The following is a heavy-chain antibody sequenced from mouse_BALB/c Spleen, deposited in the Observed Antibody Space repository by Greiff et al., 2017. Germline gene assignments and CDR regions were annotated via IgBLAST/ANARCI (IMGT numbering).Heavy chain of an antibody. Sequence: QVQLQQSGAELAKPGASVKMSCKASGYTFTSYWMHWVKQRPGQGLEWIGYINPSTGYTEYNQKFKDKATLTADKSSSTAYMQLSSLTSEDSAVYYCASPNWDRAYWGQGTLVTVSA. V-gene: IGHV1-7*01. CDR2: INPSTGYT. CDR1: GYTFTSYW. J-gene: IGHJ3*01. CDR3: ASPNWDRAY. D-gene: IGHD4-1*02.